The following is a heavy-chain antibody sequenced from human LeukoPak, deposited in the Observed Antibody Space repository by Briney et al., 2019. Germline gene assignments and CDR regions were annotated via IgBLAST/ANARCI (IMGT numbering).Heavy chain of an antibody. J-gene: IGHJ4*02. V-gene: IGHV3-21*05. CDR3: ARDKAPYYFDY. Sequence: GGSLRLSCAASGFIFSDYEMNWLRQAPGKGLEWVSYISSSSSYIYYADSMKGRFTISRDSAKNSLYLQMNSLRAEDTAVYYCARDKAPYYFDYWGQGTLVTVSS. CDR2: ISSSSSYI. CDR1: GFIFSDYE.